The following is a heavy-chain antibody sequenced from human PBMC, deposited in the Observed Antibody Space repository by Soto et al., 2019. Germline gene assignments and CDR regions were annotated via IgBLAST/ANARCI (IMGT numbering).Heavy chain of an antibody. J-gene: IGHJ4*02. Sequence: EVQLVESGGGLVQPGGSLRLSCAASGFTFSSYWMHWVRQAPGKGLVWVSRINSDGRTTTYADSVKGRFTISRDNAKNPLYLQMNSLRAEDTAVYYWAREERWLQYSSLAYFDYWGQGTLVTVSS. CDR3: AREERWLQYSSLAYFDY. CDR2: INSDGRTT. V-gene: IGHV3-74*01. D-gene: IGHD6-19*01. CDR1: GFTFSSYW.